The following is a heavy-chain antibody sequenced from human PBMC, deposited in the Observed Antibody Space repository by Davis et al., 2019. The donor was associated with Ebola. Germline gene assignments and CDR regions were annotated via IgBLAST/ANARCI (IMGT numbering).Heavy chain of an antibody. CDR3: AKDHRAWIQLWEFDY. J-gene: IGHJ4*02. CDR1: GFTFSSYA. CDR2: ISGSGGST. Sequence: PGGSLRLSCAASGFTFSSYAMSWVRQAPGKGLEWVSAISGSGGSTYYADSVKGRFTISRDNSKNTLYLQMNSLRAEDTAVYYCAKDHRAWIQLWEFDYWGQGTLVTVSS. V-gene: IGHV3-23*01. D-gene: IGHD5-18*01.